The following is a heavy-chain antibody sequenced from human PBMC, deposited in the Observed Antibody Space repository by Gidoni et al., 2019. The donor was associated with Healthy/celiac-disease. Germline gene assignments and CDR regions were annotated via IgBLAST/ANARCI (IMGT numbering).Heavy chain of an antibody. CDR1: GYSFTSYW. CDR3: ARTTIYDSSMGGYYFDY. V-gene: IGHV5-10-1*03. Sequence: EVQLVQSGAEVKKPGESLRISCKGSGYSFTSYWISWVRQMPGKGLEWMGRIDPSDSYTNYSPSFQGHVTISADKSISTAYLQWSSLKASDTAMYYCARTTIYDSSMGGYYFDYWGQGTLVTVSS. J-gene: IGHJ4*02. D-gene: IGHD3-22*01. CDR2: IDPSDSYT.